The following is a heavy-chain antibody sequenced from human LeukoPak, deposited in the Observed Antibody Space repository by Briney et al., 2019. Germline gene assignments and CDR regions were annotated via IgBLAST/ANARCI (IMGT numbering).Heavy chain of an antibody. CDR1: GFTFSSSA. J-gene: IGHJ4*02. CDR2: ISGSGTGT. V-gene: IGHV3-23*01. D-gene: IGHD1-7*01. Sequence: VGSLRLSCAASGFTFSSSAMSWVRQAPGKGLYWVSAISGSGTGTYYADSVKGRFTISRDNSKNTLYLQMNSLRAEDTAAYYCAKEGGTGTRFDYWGQGTLVTVSS. CDR3: AKEGGTGTRFDY.